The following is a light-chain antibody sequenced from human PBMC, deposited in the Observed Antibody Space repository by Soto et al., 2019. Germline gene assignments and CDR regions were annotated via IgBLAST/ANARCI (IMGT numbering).Light chain of an antibody. CDR3: STWDATLNVLI. Sequence: QSVLTQPPSVSGAPGQRVTISCSGSSSNIGRHNVNWYQHVPGTAPKFLVYSNNERASGVPDRFSGSKSGTSASLAISGLQSDDEALYYCSTWDATLNVLIFGGGTKLTVL. CDR2: SNN. CDR1: SSNIGRHN. V-gene: IGLV1-44*01. J-gene: IGLJ2*01.